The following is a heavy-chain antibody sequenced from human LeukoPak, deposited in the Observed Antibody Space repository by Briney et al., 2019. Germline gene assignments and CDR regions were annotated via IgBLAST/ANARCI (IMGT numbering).Heavy chain of an antibody. Sequence: GGSLRLSCAASEFSVGSNYMTWVRQAPGKGLEWVSSISGSGGSTYYADSVKGRFTISRDNSKNTLYLQMNSLRAEDTAVYYCAKDQVGAILWFDNWGQGTLVTVSS. D-gene: IGHD1-26*01. V-gene: IGHV3-23*01. CDR3: AKDQVGAILWFDN. CDR1: EFSVGSNY. J-gene: IGHJ4*02. CDR2: ISGSGGST.